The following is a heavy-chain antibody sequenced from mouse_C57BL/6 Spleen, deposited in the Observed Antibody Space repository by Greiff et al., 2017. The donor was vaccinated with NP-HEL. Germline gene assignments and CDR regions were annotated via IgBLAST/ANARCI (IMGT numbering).Heavy chain of an antibody. CDR1: GYTFTSYT. Sequence: QVQLQQSGAELARPGASVKMSCKASGYTFTSYTMHWVKQRPGQGLEWIGYINPSSGYTKYTQKFKDKATLTADKSSSTAYMQLSSLTSEDSAVYYGARSGGYGSSYNYAMDYWGQGTSVTVSS. D-gene: IGHD1-1*01. CDR3: ARSGGYGSSYNYAMDY. CDR2: INPSSGYT. J-gene: IGHJ4*01. V-gene: IGHV1-4*01.